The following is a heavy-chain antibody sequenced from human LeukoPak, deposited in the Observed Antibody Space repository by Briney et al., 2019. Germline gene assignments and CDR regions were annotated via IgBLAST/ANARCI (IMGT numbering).Heavy chain of an antibody. CDR2: IYYSGST. CDR3: ASVTYYYDSGGYYSVEP. CDR1: GGSISSSSYY. Sequence: SETLSLTCTVSGGSISSSSYYWGWIRQPPGKGLEWIGSIYYSGSTYYNPSLKSRVTISVDTSKNQFSLKLSSVTAADTAVYYCASVTYYYDSGGYYSVEPWGQGTLVTVSS. V-gene: IGHV4-39*01. D-gene: IGHD3-22*01. J-gene: IGHJ5*02.